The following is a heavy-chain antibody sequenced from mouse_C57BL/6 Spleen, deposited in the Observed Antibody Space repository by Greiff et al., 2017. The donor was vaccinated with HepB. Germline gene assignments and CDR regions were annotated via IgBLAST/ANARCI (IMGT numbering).Heavy chain of an antibody. CDR2: ISSGSSTI. Sequence: EVKLVESGGGLVKPGGSLKLSCAASGFTFSDYGMHWVRQAPEKGLEWVAYISSGSSTIYYADTVKGRFTISRDNAKNTLFLQMTSLRSEDTAMYYCARKIYGYPYATDYWGQGTSVTVSS. D-gene: IGHD2-2*01. CDR1: GFTFSDYG. J-gene: IGHJ4*01. CDR3: ARKIYGYPYATDY. V-gene: IGHV5-17*01.